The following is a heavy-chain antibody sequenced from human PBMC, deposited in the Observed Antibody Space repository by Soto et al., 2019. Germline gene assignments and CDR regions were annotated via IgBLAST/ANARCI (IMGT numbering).Heavy chain of an antibody. CDR3: ASHQDSSGWGTDFDY. CDR2: IYPGDSDT. J-gene: IGHJ4*02. Sequence: GESLKISCKGSGYSFTSYWIGWVRQMPGKGLEWMGIIYPGDSDTRYSPSFQGQVTISADKSISTAYLQWSSLKASDTAMYYCASHQDSSGWGTDFDYWGQGTLVTVSS. D-gene: IGHD6-19*01. CDR1: GYSFTSYW. V-gene: IGHV5-51*01.